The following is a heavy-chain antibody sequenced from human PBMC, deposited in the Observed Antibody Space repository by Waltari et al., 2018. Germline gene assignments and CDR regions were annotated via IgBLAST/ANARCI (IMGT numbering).Heavy chain of an antibody. CDR3: SAGTVY. Sequence: EVQLVESGGGLVQPGGSLRLSCAASGFTFTSYWMHWVRQAPGKGLVWVSLITSDGSTTSYGDSVKGRFTISRDNAKNTLYLQMNSLRAEDTAVYYCSAGTVYWGQGILVTVSS. CDR2: ITSDGSTT. V-gene: IGHV3-74*01. CDR1: GFTFTSYW. D-gene: IGHD1-26*01. J-gene: IGHJ4*02.